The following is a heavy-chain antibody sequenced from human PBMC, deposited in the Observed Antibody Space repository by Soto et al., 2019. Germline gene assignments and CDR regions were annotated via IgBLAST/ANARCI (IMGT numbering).Heavy chain of an antibody. CDR3: ARDGSGYRSRASNMDV. Sequence: QVQLVQSGAEVKKPGSSVKVSCKASGDTFSSYAISWVRQAPGQGLEWMGGIIPIFGTANYAQKFQCRVTSTADESTSTAYMELSSLRAEDTAVYYCARDGSGYRSRASNMDVWGQGTTVPGSS. CDR2: IIPIFGTA. D-gene: IGHD3-22*01. V-gene: IGHV1-69*01. CDR1: GDTFSSYA. J-gene: IGHJ6*02.